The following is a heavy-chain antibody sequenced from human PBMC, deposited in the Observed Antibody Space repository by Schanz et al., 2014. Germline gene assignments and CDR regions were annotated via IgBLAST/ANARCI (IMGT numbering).Heavy chain of an antibody. V-gene: IGHV4-39*01. Sequence: QLQMQESGPGLVKPSETLSLTCSVSGDSISSTSYYWGWIRQPPGKGLEWIGSFYYSGSTYYNAALKSGVTFTLEPSRNQCSLNVTSWTAADSAVYYCARLWGGWRIPDYWGQGTLVTVSS. CDR3: ARLWGGWRIPDY. J-gene: IGHJ4*02. CDR1: GDSISSTSYY. D-gene: IGHD6-19*01. CDR2: FYYSGST.